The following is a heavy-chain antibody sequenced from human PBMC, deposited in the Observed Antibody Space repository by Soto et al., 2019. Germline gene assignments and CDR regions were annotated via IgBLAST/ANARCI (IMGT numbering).Heavy chain of an antibody. CDR2: TYYRSKWYS. J-gene: IGHJ4*02. CDR1: GDSVSSTSTA. Sequence: SQTLSLTCVISGDSVSSTSTAWSWIRQSPSRGLEWLGRTYYRSKWYSDYAVSVKSRITINPDTSKNQSSLQLKSVTPEDTAVYYCARGSYYSGWVWGQGTLVTVSS. CDR3: ARGSYYSGWV. D-gene: IGHD6-19*01. V-gene: IGHV6-1*01.